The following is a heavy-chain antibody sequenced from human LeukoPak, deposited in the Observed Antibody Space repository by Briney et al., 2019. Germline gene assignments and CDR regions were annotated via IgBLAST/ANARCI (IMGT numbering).Heavy chain of an antibody. J-gene: IGHJ4*02. D-gene: IGHD3-22*01. CDR3: ARGDSSGYYYHSAFFDY. Sequence: SETLSLTCAVYGGSFSGYYWSWIRQPPGKGLEWIGEINHSGSTNYNPSLKSRVTISVDTSKNQFSLKLSSVTAADTAVYYCARGDSSGYYYHSAFFDYWGQGTLVTVSS. V-gene: IGHV4-34*01. CDR1: GGSFSGYY. CDR2: INHSGST.